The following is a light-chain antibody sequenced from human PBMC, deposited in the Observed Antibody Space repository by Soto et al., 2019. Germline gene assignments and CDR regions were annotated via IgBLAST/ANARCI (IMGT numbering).Light chain of an antibody. Sequence: EIVLTQSPDTLSLSPGERATLSCRASQSVSSSYLAWYQQKPGQAPRLLIYGASARATGTPDRFSGSGYGTDFPLTISRLEPEDFAVYYCQQYGSSVQTFGQGTKLEIK. V-gene: IGKV3-20*01. CDR1: QSVSSSY. CDR2: GAS. CDR3: QQYGSSVQT. J-gene: IGKJ2*01.